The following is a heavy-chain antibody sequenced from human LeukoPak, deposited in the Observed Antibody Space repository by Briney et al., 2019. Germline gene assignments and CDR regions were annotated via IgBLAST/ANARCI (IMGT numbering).Heavy chain of an antibody. CDR3: ARDPTPYYYDSSGTT. CDR2: IIPIFGTA. J-gene: IGHJ1*01. D-gene: IGHD3-22*01. Sequence: GSSVKVSCKASGGTFSSYAISWVRQAPGQGLEWMGGIIPIFGTANYAQKFQGRVTITTDESTSTAYMELSSLRSEDTAVYYCARDPTPYYYDSSGTTWGQGTLVTVSS. CDR1: GGTFSSYA. V-gene: IGHV1-69*05.